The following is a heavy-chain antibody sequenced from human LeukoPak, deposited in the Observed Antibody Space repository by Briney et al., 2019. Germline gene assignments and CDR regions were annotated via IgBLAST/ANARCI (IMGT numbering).Heavy chain of an antibody. CDR1: GFTFSSYA. CDR2: IYSGGST. Sequence: GGPLRLSCAASGFTFSSYAMSWVRQAPGKGLEWVSVIYSGGSTYYADSVKGRFTISRDNSKNTLYLQMNSLRAEDTAVYYCARDDYSNYYYYGMDVWGQGTTVTVSS. V-gene: IGHV3-66*01. J-gene: IGHJ6*02. D-gene: IGHD4-11*01. CDR3: ARDDYSNYYYYGMDV.